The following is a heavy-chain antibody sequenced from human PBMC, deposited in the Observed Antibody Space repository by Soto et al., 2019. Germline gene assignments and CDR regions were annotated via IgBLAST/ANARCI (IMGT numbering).Heavy chain of an antibody. J-gene: IGHJ3*02. CDR1: GFSLSTSGVG. V-gene: IGHV2-5*02. CDR3: AHRLLRLDGDAFDI. CDR2: IYWDDDK. Sequence: QITLKESGPTLVKPTQTLTLTCTFSGFSLSTSGVGVGWIRQPPGKALEWLALIYWDDDKRYSPSLKSRLTITKDTYKHPVVLTRANMDPVDTATYYCAHRLLRLDGDAFDIWGQGTMVTVSS. D-gene: IGHD1-26*01.